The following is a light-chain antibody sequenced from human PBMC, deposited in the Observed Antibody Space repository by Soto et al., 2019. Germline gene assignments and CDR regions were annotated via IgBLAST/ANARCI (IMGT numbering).Light chain of an antibody. CDR1: QSISGRY. J-gene: IGKJ1*01. CDR2: EAS. Sequence: EIVMTQSPATLSLSPGQRATLSCRASQSISGRYLAWYQQRPGQAPRLLIYEASSRATGISDRFSGSGSGTEFTLTISRLEPEDFAVYYCQQYATSPQTFGQGTK. V-gene: IGKV3-20*01. CDR3: QQYATSPQT.